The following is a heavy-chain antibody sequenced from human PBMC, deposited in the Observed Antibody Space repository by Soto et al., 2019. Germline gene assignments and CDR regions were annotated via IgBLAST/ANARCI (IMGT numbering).Heavy chain of an antibody. V-gene: IGHV3-74*01. J-gene: IGHJ5*02. CDR2: IDTDGGGT. CDR3: ETLFDL. CDR1: GFTLGSHR. Sequence: DVQLVESGGGLVQPGGSLRVSCAASGFTLGSHRIHWVRQPPGKGLEWVSRIDTDGGGTSYADSVKGRFTISTDNAKNTVYLQMNGLRAEDTAVYYCETLFDLWGQGTLVTVSS.